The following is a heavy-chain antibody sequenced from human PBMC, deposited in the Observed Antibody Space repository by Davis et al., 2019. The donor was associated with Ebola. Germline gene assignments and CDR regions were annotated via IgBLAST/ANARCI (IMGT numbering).Heavy chain of an antibody. Sequence: PGGSLRLSCAASGFTFSSYAMSWVRQAPGKGLEWVSAISGSGGSTYYADSVKGRFTISRDNSKNTLYLQMNSLRAEDTAVYYCAKVSYCSGGSCPGVNFDYWGQGTLVTVSS. J-gene: IGHJ4*02. CDR2: ISGSGGST. CDR1: GFTFSSYA. D-gene: IGHD2-15*01. V-gene: IGHV3-23*01. CDR3: AKVSYCSGGSCPGVNFDY.